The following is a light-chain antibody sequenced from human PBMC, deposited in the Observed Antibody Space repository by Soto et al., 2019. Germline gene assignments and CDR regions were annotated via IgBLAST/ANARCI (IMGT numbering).Light chain of an antibody. CDR2: EVN. J-gene: IGLJ2*01. Sequence: QPVLTQPPSASGPPGQSVTISCTGTSSDIGGFNYVSWYQQHPGKAPKLIIYEVNRRPSGVPDRFSGSKSANTASLTVSGLQTDDEADYYCSSYAGSDTVIFGGGTKLTVL. CDR1: SSDIGGFNY. CDR3: SSYAGSDTVI. V-gene: IGLV2-8*01.